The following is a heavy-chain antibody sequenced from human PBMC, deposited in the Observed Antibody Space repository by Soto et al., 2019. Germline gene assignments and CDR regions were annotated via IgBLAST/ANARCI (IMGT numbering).Heavy chain of an antibody. CDR1: DGSISSSSYY. D-gene: IGHD3-3*01. CDR3: ARRALRIYHWFDP. V-gene: IGHV4-39*01. Sequence: SELMSLTCTVSDGSISSSSYYWGRRRQPPGKGLEWIGSIYYSGSTYYSPSLKSRVTISVDTSKNQFSLKLSSVTAAEPAVYYCARRALRIYHWFDPWGQGTLVTVSS. CDR2: IYYSGST. J-gene: IGHJ5*02.